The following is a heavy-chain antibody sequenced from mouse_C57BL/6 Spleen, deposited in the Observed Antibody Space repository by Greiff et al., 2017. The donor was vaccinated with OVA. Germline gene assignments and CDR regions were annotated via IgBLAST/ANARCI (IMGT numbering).Heavy chain of an antibody. CDR1: GYTFTSYW. D-gene: IGHD2-4*01. CDR2: IDPSDSYT. Sequence: VQLQQPGAELVMPGASVKLSCKASGYTFTSYWMHWVKQRPGQGLEWIGEIDPSDSYTNYNQKFKGKSTLTVDKSSSTAYMQLSSLTAEDSAVYYCARWGLRVAYWGQGTLVTVSA. J-gene: IGHJ3*01. V-gene: IGHV1-69*01. CDR3: ARWGLRVAY.